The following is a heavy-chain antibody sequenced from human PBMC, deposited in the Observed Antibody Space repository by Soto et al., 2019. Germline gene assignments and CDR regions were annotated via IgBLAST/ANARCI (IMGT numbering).Heavy chain of an antibody. CDR2: IYYSGST. CDR1: GGSISSGGYY. CDR3: ARRCGGDCYTDFDY. J-gene: IGHJ4*02. Sequence: PSETLSLTCTVSGGSISSGGYYWSWIRQHPGKGLEWIGYIYYSGSTYYNPSLKSRVTISVDTSKNQFPLKLSSVTAADTAVYYCARRCGGDCYTDFDYWGQGTLVTVSS. V-gene: IGHV4-31*03. D-gene: IGHD2-21*02.